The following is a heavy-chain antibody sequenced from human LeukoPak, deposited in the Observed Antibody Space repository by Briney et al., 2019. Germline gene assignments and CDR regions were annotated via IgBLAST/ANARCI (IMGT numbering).Heavy chain of an antibody. V-gene: IGHV3-48*03. CDR2: ISSSGSTI. CDR3: ARDTVTLGYFDY. Sequence: GGSLRLSCAASGFTFSSYEMNWVRQAPGKGLEWVSYISSSGSTIYYADSVKGRFTISRDNAKNSLYLQMNGLRAEDTAVYYCARDTVTLGYFDYWGQGTLVTVSS. CDR1: GFTFSSYE. J-gene: IGHJ4*02. D-gene: IGHD4-17*01.